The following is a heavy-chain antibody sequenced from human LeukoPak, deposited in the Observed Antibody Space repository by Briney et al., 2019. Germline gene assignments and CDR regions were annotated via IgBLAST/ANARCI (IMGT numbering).Heavy chain of an antibody. D-gene: IGHD2-2*01. J-gene: IGHJ4*02. CDR2: ISYDGSNK. CDR1: GFTFSSYA. CDR3: MGYCSSTSCSIDH. Sequence: GRSLILSCAASGFTFSSYAMHWVRQAPGKGLEWVAVISYDGSNKYYADSVKGRFTISRDNSKNTLYLQMNSLRAEDTAVYYCMGYCSSTSCSIDHWGQGTLVTVSS. V-gene: IGHV3-30-3*01.